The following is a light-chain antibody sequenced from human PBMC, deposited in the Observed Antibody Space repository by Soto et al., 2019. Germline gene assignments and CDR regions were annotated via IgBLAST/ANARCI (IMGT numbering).Light chain of an antibody. J-gene: IGKJ1*01. CDR1: PGISNY. CDR2: AAS. V-gene: IGKV1-9*01. CDR3: RHYKMYSPWT. Sequence: DIHLTQSPSFLSASVGDRVTITCRASPGISNYLAWYQQKPGKAPKLLIFAASTLQSGVPSRFSGSGSGTEFTLTISSLQPDDFATYYCRHYKMYSPWTFGQGTKVDIK.